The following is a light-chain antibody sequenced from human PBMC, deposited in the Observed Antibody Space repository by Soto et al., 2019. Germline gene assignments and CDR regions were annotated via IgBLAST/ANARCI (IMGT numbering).Light chain of an antibody. CDR3: QQYKKWPPLT. Sequence: EIVLTQSPATLSVSPGETATLSFRASQSVSYNLAWYQQKPGQGPRLLIYGAFTRATGIPARFSGSGSGTEFTLPISSLQSEDFAVYYCQQYKKWPPLTFGGGTKVEIK. CDR1: QSVSYN. J-gene: IGKJ4*01. V-gene: IGKV3-15*01. CDR2: GAF.